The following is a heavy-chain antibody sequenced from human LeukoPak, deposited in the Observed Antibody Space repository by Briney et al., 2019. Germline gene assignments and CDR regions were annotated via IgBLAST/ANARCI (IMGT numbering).Heavy chain of an antibody. J-gene: IGHJ4*02. CDR2: ISWNSGSI. Sequence: PGGSLRLSCAASGFTFDDYAMHWVRQAPGKGLEWVSGISWNSGSIGYADSVKGRFTISRDNAKNSLYLQMNSLRAEDTAVYYCAKDFSVYNYDSRVLDYWGQGTLVTVSS. CDR1: GFTFDDYA. V-gene: IGHV3-9*01. CDR3: AKDFSVYNYDSRVLDY. D-gene: IGHD3-22*01.